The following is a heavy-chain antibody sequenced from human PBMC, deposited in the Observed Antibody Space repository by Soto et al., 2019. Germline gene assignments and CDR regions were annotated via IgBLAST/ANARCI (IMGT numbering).Heavy chain of an antibody. CDR3: ARREGDCSSTSCLYYYYYYYMDV. J-gene: IGHJ6*03. CDR2: IYYSGST. D-gene: IGHD2-2*01. CDR1: GGSISSSSYY. Sequence: SETLSLTCTVSGGSISSSSYYWGWIRQPPGKGLEWIGSIYYSGSTYYNPSLKSRVTISVDTSKNQFSLKLSSVTAADTAVYYCARREGDCSSTSCLYYYYYYYMDVWGKGTTVTVSS. V-gene: IGHV4-39*01.